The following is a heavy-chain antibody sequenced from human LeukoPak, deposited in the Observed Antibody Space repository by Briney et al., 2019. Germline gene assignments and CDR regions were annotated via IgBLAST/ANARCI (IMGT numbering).Heavy chain of an antibody. J-gene: IGHJ4*02. CDR3: AKDGDPTYYYDSSGAGGRLDY. CDR1: GFTFSSYG. V-gene: IGHV3-30*18. CDR2: ISYDGSNK. Sequence: GGSLRLSCAASGFTFSSYGMHWVRQAPGKGLEWVAVISYDGSNKYYADSVKGRFTISRDNSKNTLYLQMNSLRAEDTAVYYCAKDGDPTYYYDSSGAGGRLDYWGQGTLVTVSS. D-gene: IGHD3-22*01.